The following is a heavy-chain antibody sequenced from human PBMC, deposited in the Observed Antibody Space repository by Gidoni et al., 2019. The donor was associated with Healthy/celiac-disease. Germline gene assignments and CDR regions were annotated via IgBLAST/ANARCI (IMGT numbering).Heavy chain of an antibody. D-gene: IGHD3-3*01. V-gene: IGHV3-30-3*01. Sequence: QVQLVESGGGVVQPGRSLRLSCAASGFTFSSYAMHWVGQAQGKGLDGVEVISYDGSNKYYADSVKGRFTISRDNSKNTLYLQMNSLRAEDTAVYYCAREIPYDFWSGPTSMDVWGQGTTVTVSS. CDR2: ISYDGSNK. J-gene: IGHJ6*02. CDR3: AREIPYDFWSGPTSMDV. CDR1: GFTFSSYA.